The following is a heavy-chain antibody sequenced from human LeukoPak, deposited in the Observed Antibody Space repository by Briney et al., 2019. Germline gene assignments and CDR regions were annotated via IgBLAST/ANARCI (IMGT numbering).Heavy chain of an antibody. CDR2: INPSGGST. J-gene: IGHJ5*02. CDR1: GYTFTSYY. V-gene: IGHV1-46*01. CDR3: ARDLVGCSGGSCYEGWFDP. Sequence: ASVKVSCKASGYTFTSYYMHWVRQAPGQGLEWMGIINPSGGSTSYAQKFQGRVTMTRVTSTSTVYMELSSLRSEDTAVYYCARDLVGCSGGSCYEGWFDPWGQGTLVTVSS. D-gene: IGHD2-15*01.